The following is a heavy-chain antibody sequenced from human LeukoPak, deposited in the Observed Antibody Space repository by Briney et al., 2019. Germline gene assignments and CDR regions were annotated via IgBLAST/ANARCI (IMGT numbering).Heavy chain of an antibody. CDR3: ARDHSSLYPLDAFDI. V-gene: IGHV4-4*07. Sequence: SETLSLTCTVSGGSISSYYWSWIRQPAGKGLEWIGRIYTSGSTNYNPSLKSRVTMSVDTSKNQFSLKLSSVTAADTAVYYCARDHSSLYPLDAFDIWGQGTMVTVSS. CDR2: IYTSGST. D-gene: IGHD3-22*01. CDR1: GGSISSYY. J-gene: IGHJ3*02.